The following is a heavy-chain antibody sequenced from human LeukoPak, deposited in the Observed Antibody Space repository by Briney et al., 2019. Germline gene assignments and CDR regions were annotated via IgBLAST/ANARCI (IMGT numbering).Heavy chain of an antibody. CDR2: IYHSGST. CDR3: ARDGAARVSDAFGI. CDR1: GGSISSGGYY. D-gene: IGHD3-16*01. V-gene: IGHV4-30-2*01. J-gene: IGHJ3*02. Sequence: PSQTLSLTCTVSGGSISSGGYYWSWIRQPPGKGLEWIGYIYHSGSTYYNPSLKSRVTISVDRSKNQFSLKLSSVTAADTAVYYCARDGAARVSDAFGIWGQGTMVTVSS.